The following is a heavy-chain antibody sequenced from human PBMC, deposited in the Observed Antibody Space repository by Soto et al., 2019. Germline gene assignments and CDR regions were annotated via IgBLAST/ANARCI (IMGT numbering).Heavy chain of an antibody. CDR1: GFTFSSYA. CDR2: ISYDGSNK. J-gene: IGHJ6*02. D-gene: IGHD6-13*01. V-gene: IGHV3-30-3*01. CDR3: ARAGGSNKFYYYYYGMDV. Sequence: QVQLVESGGGVVQPGRSLRLSCAASGFTFSSYAIHWVRQAPGKGLEWLTVISYDGSNKYYGDSVKGRFTISRDNSKSTLYLQMNSLRAEDTAVYYCARAGGSNKFYYYYYGMDVWGQGTTVTVSS.